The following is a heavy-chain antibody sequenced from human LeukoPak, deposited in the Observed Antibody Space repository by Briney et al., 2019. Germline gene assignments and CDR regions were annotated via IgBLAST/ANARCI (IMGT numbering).Heavy chain of an antibody. D-gene: IGHD2-2*01. CDR1: GFTFSTYG. V-gene: IGHV3-30*18. CDR2: ISYDGNNK. Sequence: PGRSLRLSCAASGFTFSTYGMHWVRQAPGKGLEWVPLISYDGNNKYYADSVKGRFTISRDNSKNTLYLQMNSLRAEDTAVYYCAKPRLPAAMAEYLYHWGQGTLVTVSS. J-gene: IGHJ1*01. CDR3: AKPRLPAAMAEYLYH.